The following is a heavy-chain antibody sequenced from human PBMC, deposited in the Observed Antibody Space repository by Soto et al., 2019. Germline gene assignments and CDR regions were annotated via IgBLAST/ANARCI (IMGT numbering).Heavy chain of an antibody. D-gene: IGHD3-10*01. Sequence: GGSLRLSCAASGLTFSDYYMSWIRQAPGKGLEWVSYISSSGSTIYYADSVKGRFTISRDNAKNSLYLQMNSLRAEDTAVYYCARDRITMVRGVIRPYGMDVWGQGTTVTVSS. CDR1: GLTFSDYY. J-gene: IGHJ6*02. CDR3: ARDRITMVRGVIRPYGMDV. V-gene: IGHV3-11*01. CDR2: ISSSGSTI.